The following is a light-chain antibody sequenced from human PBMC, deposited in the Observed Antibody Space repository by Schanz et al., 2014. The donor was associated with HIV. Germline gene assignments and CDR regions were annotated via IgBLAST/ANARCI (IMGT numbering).Light chain of an antibody. CDR1: SMAFSSSNF. Sequence: QSALTQPTSVSGSPGQSITISCTGASMAFSSSNFVSWYQQHPGEAPKFMIYEVSKRPSGVSNRFSGSKSGNTASLTISGLQAEDEADYYCSSYAGSNNLVFGGGTKLTVL. CDR2: EVS. V-gene: IGLV2-14*01. J-gene: IGLJ2*01. CDR3: SSYAGSNNLV.